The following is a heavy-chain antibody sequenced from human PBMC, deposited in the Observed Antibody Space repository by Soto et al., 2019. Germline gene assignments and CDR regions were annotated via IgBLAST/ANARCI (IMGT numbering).Heavy chain of an antibody. D-gene: IGHD3-10*01. CDR1: GFTFSSYW. CDR3: ARGSESKYYYGSDTPVDY. V-gene: IGHV3-74*01. Sequence: EVQLVESGGGLVQPGGSLRLSCAASGFTFSSYWMHWVRQAPGKGLVWVSRINSDGSSTSYADSVKGRFTISRDNAKNTLYLQMNSLRAEDTAVYYCARGSESKYYYGSDTPVDYWGQGTLVTVSS. CDR2: INSDGSST. J-gene: IGHJ4*02.